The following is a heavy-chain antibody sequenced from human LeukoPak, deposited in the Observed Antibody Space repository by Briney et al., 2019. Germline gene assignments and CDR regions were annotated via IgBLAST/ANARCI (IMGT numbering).Heavy chain of an antibody. CDR1: GGSISSYY. D-gene: IGHD1-26*01. CDR2: IYTSGIT. J-gene: IGHJ4*02. Sequence: SETLSLTCTVSGGSISSYYWSWIRQPARQGPPWTPRIYTSGITKYNTILKSRVTMSVDTSKNQFSLKLSSVTAADTAVYYCARQKGGSYLYYFDYWGQGTLVTVSS. V-gene: IGHV4-4*07. CDR3: ARQKGGSYLYYFDY.